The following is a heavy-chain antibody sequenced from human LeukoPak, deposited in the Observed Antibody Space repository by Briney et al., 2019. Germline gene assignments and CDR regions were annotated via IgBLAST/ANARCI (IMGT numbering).Heavy chain of an antibody. CDR1: GGTFSSYA. CDR2: IIPIFGTA. J-gene: IGHJ1*01. D-gene: IGHD1-7*01. Sequence: SVKVSCKASGGTFSSYAISWVRQAPGQGVEWMGGIIPIFGTANYAQKFQGRVTITADESTSTAYMELSSLRSEDTAVYYCARETITGQLHFQHWGQGTLVTVSS. V-gene: IGHV1-69*13. CDR3: ARETITGQLHFQH.